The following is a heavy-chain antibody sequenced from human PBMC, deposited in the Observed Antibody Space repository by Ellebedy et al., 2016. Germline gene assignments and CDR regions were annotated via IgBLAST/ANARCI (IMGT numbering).Heavy chain of an antibody. CDR2: INHSGST. J-gene: IGHJ2*01. CDR1: GGSFSGYY. CDR3: ARPRWYAHSLFDL. Sequence: SETLSLTXAVYGGSFSGYYWSWIRQPPGKGLEWIGEINHSGSTNYNPSLKSRVTISVDTSKNQFSLKLSSVTAADTAVYYCARPRWYAHSLFDLWGRGTLVTVSS. V-gene: IGHV4-34*01. D-gene: IGHD4-23*01.